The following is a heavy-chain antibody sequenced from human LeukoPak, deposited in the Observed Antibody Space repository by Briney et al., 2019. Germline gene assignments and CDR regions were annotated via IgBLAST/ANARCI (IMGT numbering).Heavy chain of an antibody. Sequence: SRTLSLTFAICGDSVSGKTVTWRWLRQSPSRGLEWLGRTYYRSKWYNDYALSVKGRISVNPDTSKNQFSLQLNSVTPEDPAVYYCARGLWPYFDFWGQGTLVTVSS. J-gene: IGHJ4*02. D-gene: IGHD3-16*01. CDR1: GDSVSGKTVT. CDR2: TYYRSKWYN. CDR3: ARGLWPYFDF. V-gene: IGHV6-1*01.